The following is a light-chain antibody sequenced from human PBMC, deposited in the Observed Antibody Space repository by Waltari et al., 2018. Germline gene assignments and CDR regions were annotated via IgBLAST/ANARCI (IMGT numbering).Light chain of an antibody. CDR2: YHS. J-gene: IGLJ2*01. CDR1: NIGEKS. V-gene: IGLV3-21*04. Sequence: SYVLTQPPSESVAPGQTARISCRGDNIGEKSVHWYQQKPGHAPMLVLYYHSYRPPLVPERFSGSNSANAATLTISRVEAEDEAEYYCQVWDSNTSHVVFGGGTKLTVL. CDR3: QVWDSNTSHVV.